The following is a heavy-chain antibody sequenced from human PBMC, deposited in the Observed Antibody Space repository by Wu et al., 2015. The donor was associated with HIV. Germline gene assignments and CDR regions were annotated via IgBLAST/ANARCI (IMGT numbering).Heavy chain of an antibody. J-gene: IGHJ4*02. CDR2: IIPIFGTA. Sequence: QVQLVQSGAEVKKPGASVKVSCKASGYTFTSYYMHWVRQAPGQGLEWMGRIIPIFGTANYAQKFQGRVTITADESTSTAYMELSSLRSEDTAVYYCAREDKYYFDYWGQGTLVTVSS. V-gene: IGHV1-69*18. CDR3: AREDKYYFDY. CDR1: GYTFTSYY. D-gene: IGHD6-6*01.